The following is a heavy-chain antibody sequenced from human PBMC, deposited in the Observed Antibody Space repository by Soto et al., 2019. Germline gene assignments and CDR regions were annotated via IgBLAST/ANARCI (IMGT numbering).Heavy chain of an antibody. Sequence: EGSLGRSCASSGCTFSSYEMNWVRQAPGKGLEWVSYISSSGSTIYYADSVKGRFTISRDNAKNSLYLQMNSLRAEDTAVYYCARVARLPRTFDYWGQGTLVTV. V-gene: IGHV3-48*03. CDR3: ARVARLPRTFDY. CDR2: ISSSGSTI. D-gene: IGHD4-17*01. CDR1: GCTFSSYE. J-gene: IGHJ4*02.